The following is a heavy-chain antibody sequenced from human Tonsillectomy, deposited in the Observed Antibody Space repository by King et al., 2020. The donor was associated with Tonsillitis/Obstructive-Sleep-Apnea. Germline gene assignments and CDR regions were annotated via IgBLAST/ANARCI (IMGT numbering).Heavy chain of an antibody. V-gene: IGHV3-48*02. D-gene: IGHD6-19*01. CDR2: ISSSSSTI. J-gene: IGHJ4*02. CDR1: GFTFSSYS. CDR3: ARDMAVAGPADNY. Sequence: EVQLVESGGGLVQPGGSLRLSCAASGFTFSSYSMNWVRQAPGKGLEWVSYISSSSSTIYYADSVKGRFTISRDNAKNSLYLQMNSLSDEDTAVDYCARDMAVAGPADNYWGQGTLVTVSS.